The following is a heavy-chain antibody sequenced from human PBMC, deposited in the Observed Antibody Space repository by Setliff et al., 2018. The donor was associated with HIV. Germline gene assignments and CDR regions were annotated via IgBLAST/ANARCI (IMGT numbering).Heavy chain of an antibody. D-gene: IGHD4-17*01. CDR1: GYTFTGSF. CDR3: ARDDHGDPFDY. J-gene: IGHJ4*02. Sequence: ASVKVSCKSSGYTFTGSFMHWVRQAPGQGLEWMGWINCNSGGTYYAHNFQGRVTMTRDTSINTAYMELSRLRSDDTAVYYCARDDHGDPFDYWGQGTLVTVSS. CDR2: INCNSGGT. V-gene: IGHV1-2*07.